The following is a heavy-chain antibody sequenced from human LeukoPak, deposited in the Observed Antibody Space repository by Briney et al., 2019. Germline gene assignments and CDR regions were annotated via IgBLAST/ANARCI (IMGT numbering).Heavy chain of an antibody. CDR3: ARDRWFGGKGNDY. CDR2: ISYDGSNK. J-gene: IGHJ4*02. D-gene: IGHD3-10*01. V-gene: IGHV3-30*03. CDR1: GFTFSDYC. Sequence: GGSLRLSCAASGFTFSDYCMHWVRQAPGKGLEWVAVISYDGSNKYYADSVKGRFTISRDNPKNTLYLQMNSLRAEDTAVYYCARDRWFGGKGNDYWGQGTLVAVSS.